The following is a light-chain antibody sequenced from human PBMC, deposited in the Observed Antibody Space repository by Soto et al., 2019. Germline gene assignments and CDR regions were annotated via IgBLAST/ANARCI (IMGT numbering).Light chain of an antibody. CDR2: DVS. V-gene: IGLV2-11*01. Sequence: QSVLTQPRSVSGSPGQSVTISCTGTSSDVGGYNYVSWYQQHPGKARKLMIYDVSKRPSGVPDRFSGSKSGNTASLTISGLQAEDEADYYYCSYAGTYTWVFGGGTKLTVL. CDR1: SSDVGGYNY. J-gene: IGLJ3*02. CDR3: CSYAGTYTWV.